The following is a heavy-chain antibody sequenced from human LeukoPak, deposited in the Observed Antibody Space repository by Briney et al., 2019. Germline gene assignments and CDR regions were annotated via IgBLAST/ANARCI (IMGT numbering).Heavy chain of an antibody. V-gene: IGHV5-10-1*01. CDR3: ARSVYYYYYMDV. Sequence: PGESLRISCKGSGYSFTNYWINWVRQMPGKGLEWMGRIDPSDSYTNYSPSFQAHVTISADKSISTVYLQWSSLKASDTAIYYCARSVYYYYYMDVWGQGTTVTVSS. CDR2: IDPSDSYT. J-gene: IGHJ6*02. CDR1: GYSFTNYW.